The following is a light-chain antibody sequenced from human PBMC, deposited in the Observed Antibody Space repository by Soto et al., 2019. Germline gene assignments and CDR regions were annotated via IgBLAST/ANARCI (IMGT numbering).Light chain of an antibody. CDR3: QTWGPGIQV. Sequence: QLVLTQSPSASASLGASVKLTCTLSSGHSSYAIEWHQQQPEKGPRYLMKLNSDGSHSKGHGIPDRFSGSSSGAERYLTISSLQSEHQADDYCQTWGPGIQVLGERTKPTVL. J-gene: IGLJ3*02. V-gene: IGLV4-69*01. CDR2: LNSDGSH. CDR1: SGHSSYA.